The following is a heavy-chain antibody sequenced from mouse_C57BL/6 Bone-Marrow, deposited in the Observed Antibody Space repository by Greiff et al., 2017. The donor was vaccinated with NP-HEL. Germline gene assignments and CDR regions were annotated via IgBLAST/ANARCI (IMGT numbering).Heavy chain of an antibody. CDR2: ISYDGSN. CDR3: ARGGTIVPGNFDY. D-gene: IGHD2-12*01. J-gene: IGHJ2*01. Sequence: ESGPGLVKPSQSLSLTCSVTGYSITSGYYWNWIRQFPGNKLEWMGYISYDGSNNYNPSLKNRISITRDTSKNQFFLKLNSVTTEDTATYYCARGGTIVPGNFDYWGQGTTLTVSS. V-gene: IGHV3-6*01. CDR1: GYSITSGYY.